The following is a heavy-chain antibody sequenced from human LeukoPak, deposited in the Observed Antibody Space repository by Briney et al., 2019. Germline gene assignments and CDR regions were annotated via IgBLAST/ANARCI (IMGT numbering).Heavy chain of an antibody. D-gene: IGHD2-15*01. V-gene: IGHV3-33*06. CDR1: GFTFSSYG. CDR3: AKADCSGGSCYYSDY. J-gene: IGHJ4*02. Sequence: GGSLRLSCAASGFTFSSYGMHWVRQAPGKGLEWVAVIWYDGSNKYYADSVKGRFTISRDNSKNTLYLQMNSLRAEDASVYYCAKADCSGGSCYYSDYWGQGTLVTVSS. CDR2: IWYDGSNK.